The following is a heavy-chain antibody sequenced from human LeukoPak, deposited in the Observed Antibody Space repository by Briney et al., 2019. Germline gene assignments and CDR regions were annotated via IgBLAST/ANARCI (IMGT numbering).Heavy chain of an antibody. D-gene: IGHD3-22*01. CDR3: AKASHKYYYDSSDIDY. V-gene: IGHV3-23*01. CDR2: ISGSGVGT. CDR1: GFTFSSYG. J-gene: IGHJ4*02. Sequence: GGSLRLSCAASGFTFSSYGMSWVRQAPGKGLEWVSAISGSGVGTYYADSVKGRFSISRDNSKNALYLQMTSLRAEDTAVYYCAKASHKYYYDSSDIDYWGQGTLVTVSS.